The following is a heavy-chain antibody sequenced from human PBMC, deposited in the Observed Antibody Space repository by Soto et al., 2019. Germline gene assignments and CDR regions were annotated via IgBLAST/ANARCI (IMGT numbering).Heavy chain of an antibody. CDR2: IYHSGVT. CDR3: ARLFDY. Sequence: QLQLQESGPGLVKPSETLSLTCTVSGGSISSNGYYWGWIRQPPGKGLGWIGNIYHSGVTYYNPSLKSRVTISVDTSRNQFSLKLNSMTAADTAVYYCARLFDYWGQGKLVTVSS. J-gene: IGHJ4*02. V-gene: IGHV4-39*01. CDR1: GGSISSNGYY.